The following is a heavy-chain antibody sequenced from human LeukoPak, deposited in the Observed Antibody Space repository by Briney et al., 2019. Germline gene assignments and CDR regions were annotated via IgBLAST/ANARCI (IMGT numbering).Heavy chain of an antibody. J-gene: IGHJ3*02. CDR3: ARVAVAGHAFDI. CDR2: IYHSGST. V-gene: IGHV4-38-2*02. D-gene: IGHD6-19*01. Sequence: SETLSLTCTVSGYSISSGYYWGWIRQPPGKGLEWIGSIYHSGSTYYNPSLKSRVTISVDTSKNQFSLKLSSVTAADTAVYYCARVAVAGHAFDIWGQGTMVTVSS. CDR1: GYSISSGYY.